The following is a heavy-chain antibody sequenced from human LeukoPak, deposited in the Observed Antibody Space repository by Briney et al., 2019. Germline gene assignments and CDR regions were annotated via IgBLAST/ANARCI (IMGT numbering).Heavy chain of an antibody. CDR1: GFTVTRYY. Sequence: GGSLRPSCAASGFTVTRYYMTWVRQAPGKGLEWVSVIADGGNTNYADSVKGRFTISRDNSKNTLYLQMNSLRAEDTAVYYCASSTTTPGGFDYWGQGTLVTVSS. CDR3: ASSTTTPGGFDY. CDR2: IADGGNT. J-gene: IGHJ4*02. D-gene: IGHD2-2*01. V-gene: IGHV3-66*01.